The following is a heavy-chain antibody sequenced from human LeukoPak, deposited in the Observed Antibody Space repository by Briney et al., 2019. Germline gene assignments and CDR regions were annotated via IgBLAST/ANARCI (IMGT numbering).Heavy chain of an antibody. CDR1: GYTFTRYD. V-gene: IGHV1-8*03. J-gene: IGHJ6*03. CDR3: ARDQPPLAYCGGDCSNYYYMDV. D-gene: IGHD2-21*01. Sequence: AASVKVSCKASGYTFTRYDINWVRQATGQGLEWMGWMNTKSGDTGHAQKFQGRVTITRDTSISTVYMELSSLRSEDTAVYYCARDQPPLAYCGGDCSNYYYMDVWGKGTTVTVSS. CDR2: MNTKSGDT.